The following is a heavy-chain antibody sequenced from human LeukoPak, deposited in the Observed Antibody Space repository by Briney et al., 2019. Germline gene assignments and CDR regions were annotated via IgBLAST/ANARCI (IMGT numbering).Heavy chain of an antibody. D-gene: IGHD3-3*01. Sequence: PSETLSLTGTVSGGSISSYYWSWIRQPPGKGLEWIGYIYYSGSTNYNPSLKSRVTISVDTSKNQFSLKLSSVTAADTAVYYCARSARITIFGVDAFDIWGQGTMVTVSS. CDR3: ARSARITIFGVDAFDI. CDR2: IYYSGST. CDR1: GGSISSYY. J-gene: IGHJ3*02. V-gene: IGHV4-59*01.